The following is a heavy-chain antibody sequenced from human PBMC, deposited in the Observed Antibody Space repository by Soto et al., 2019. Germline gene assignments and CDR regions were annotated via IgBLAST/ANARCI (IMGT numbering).Heavy chain of an antibody. CDR2: INPNSGGT. V-gene: IGHV1-2*02. D-gene: IGHD2-2*01. CDR3: ARVWIPADTKDYYYYYGMDV. CDR1: GYTFTGYY. J-gene: IGHJ6*02. Sequence: ASVKVSCKASGYTFTGYYMHWVRQAPGQGLEWMGWINPNSGGTNYAQKFQGRVTMTRDTSISTAYMELSRLRSDDTAVYYCARVWIPADTKDYYYYYGMDVWGQGTTVTVSS.